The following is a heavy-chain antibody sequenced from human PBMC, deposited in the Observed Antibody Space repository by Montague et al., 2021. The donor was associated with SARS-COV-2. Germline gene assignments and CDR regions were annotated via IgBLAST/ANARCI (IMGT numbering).Heavy chain of an antibody. CDR3: ARVSSSGYGVSSYDYGMDV. J-gene: IGHJ6*02. D-gene: IGHD6-13*01. Sequence: SETLSLTCTVSGGSVSSGSYYWSWIRQPPGKGLEWIGYIYYSGSTNYNPSLKSRVTISVDTSKNQFSLNLISVTAADTAVYYCARVSSSGYGVSSYDYGMDVWGQGTTVTVSS. V-gene: IGHV4-61*01. CDR2: IYYSGST. CDR1: GGSVSSGSYY.